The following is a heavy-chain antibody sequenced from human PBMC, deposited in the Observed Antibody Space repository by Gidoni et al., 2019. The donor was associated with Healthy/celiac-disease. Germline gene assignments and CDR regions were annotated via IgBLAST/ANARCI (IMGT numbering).Heavy chain of an antibody. Sequence: QVQLVESGGGVVQPGRSLRLSCAASGFTFSSYGMHWVRQAPGKGLEWVAVIWYDGSNKYYADSVKGRFTISRDNSKNTLYLQMNSLRAEDTAVYYCARAQDSYYYDSSPDYYYYYGMDVWGQGTTVTVSS. CDR2: IWYDGSNK. CDR3: ARAQDSYYYDSSPDYYYYYGMDV. CDR1: GFTFSSYG. J-gene: IGHJ6*02. D-gene: IGHD3-22*01. V-gene: IGHV3-33*01.